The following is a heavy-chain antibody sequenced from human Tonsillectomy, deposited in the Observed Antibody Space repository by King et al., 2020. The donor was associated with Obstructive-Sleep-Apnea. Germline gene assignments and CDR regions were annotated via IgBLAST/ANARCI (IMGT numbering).Heavy chain of an antibody. V-gene: IGHV3-21*01. D-gene: IGHD3-22*01. J-gene: IGHJ5*02. Sequence: VQLVESGGGLVKPGGSLRLSCAASGFTFSNYNMNWVRRAPGKGLEWVSSISGAGSYIYYADSVKGRFTVSRDNAKNSLYLQMNSLRAEDTAVYYCARGNYDTSGYYEVPFDPWGQGTLVTVSS. CDR2: ISGAGSYI. CDR1: GFTFSNYN. CDR3: ARGNYDTSGYYEVPFDP.